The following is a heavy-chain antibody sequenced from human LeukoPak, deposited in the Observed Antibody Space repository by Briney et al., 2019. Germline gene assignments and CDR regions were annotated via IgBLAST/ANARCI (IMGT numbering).Heavy chain of an antibody. V-gene: IGHV1-69*13. CDR1: GGTFSSYA. J-gene: IGHJ4*02. Sequence: ASVKVSCKASGGTFSSYAISWVRQAPGQGLEWMGGIIPIFGTANYAQEFQGRVTITADESTSTAYMELSSLRSEDTAVYYCAGTLRFLEWLNNYYFDYWGQGTLVTVSS. CDR2: IIPIFGTA. D-gene: IGHD3-3*01. CDR3: AGTLRFLEWLNNYYFDY.